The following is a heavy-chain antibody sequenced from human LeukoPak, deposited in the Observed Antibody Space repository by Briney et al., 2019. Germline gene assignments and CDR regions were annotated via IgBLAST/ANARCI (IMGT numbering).Heavy chain of an antibody. CDR2: INSGDSDI. CDR3: ARRCGSGRLVYYFDY. V-gene: IGHV5-51*01. CDR1: GYSFTNYW. J-gene: IGHJ4*02. D-gene: IGHD3-10*01. Sequence: GESLKISCKGSGYSFTNYWIGWVRQMPGKGLEWMGIINSGDSDIRYSPSFQGQVSISADKSINTAYLQWSGLKASDTAMYYCARRCGSGRLVYYFDYWGQGTLVTVSS.